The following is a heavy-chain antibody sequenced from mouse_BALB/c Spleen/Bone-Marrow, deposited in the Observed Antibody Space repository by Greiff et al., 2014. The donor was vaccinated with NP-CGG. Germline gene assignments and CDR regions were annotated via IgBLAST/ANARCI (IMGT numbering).Heavy chain of an antibody. CDR1: GFTFTDYY. V-gene: IGHV7-3*02. D-gene: IGHD2-1*01. Sequence: EVQLVESGGGLVQPGGSLRLSCATSGFTFTDYYMSWVRQPPGKALEWLGFIRNKANGYTTEYSASVKGRFTISRDNSQSILYLRMNTLRAEDSATYYCAREGVYYGNPYWYFDVWGAGTTVTVSS. CDR2: IRNKANGYTT. J-gene: IGHJ1*01. CDR3: AREGVYYGNPYWYFDV.